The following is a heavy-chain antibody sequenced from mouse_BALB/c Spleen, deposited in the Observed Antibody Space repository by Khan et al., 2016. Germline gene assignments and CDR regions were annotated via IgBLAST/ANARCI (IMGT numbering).Heavy chain of an antibody. V-gene: IGHV1-54*01. CDR2: INPGSGGT. Sequence: VQLQQSGAELVRPGTSVKVSCKASGYAFTNYLIEWVKQRPGQGLEWIGVINPGSGGTNYNEKFKGKATLTADKSSSTAYMQLSSLTSDDSAVYFCARGYDWYFDVWGARTTVTVSS. D-gene: IGHD2-14*01. CDR3: ARGYDWYFDV. CDR1: GYAFTNYL. J-gene: IGHJ1*01.